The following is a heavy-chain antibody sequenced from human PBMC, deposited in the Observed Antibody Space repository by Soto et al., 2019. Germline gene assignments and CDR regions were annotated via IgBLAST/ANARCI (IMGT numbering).Heavy chain of an antibody. CDR3: ARGRHCSSTSCYMRYYYYGMDV. V-gene: IGHV4-34*01. CDR1: GGSFSGYY. D-gene: IGHD2-2*02. CDR2: INHSGST. Sequence: KPSETLSLTCAVYGGSFSGYYWSWIRQPPGKGLEWIGEINHSGSTNYNPSLKSRVTISVDTSKNQFSLKLSSVTAADTAVYYCARGRHCSSTSCYMRYYYYGMDVWGQGTTVTVSS. J-gene: IGHJ6*02.